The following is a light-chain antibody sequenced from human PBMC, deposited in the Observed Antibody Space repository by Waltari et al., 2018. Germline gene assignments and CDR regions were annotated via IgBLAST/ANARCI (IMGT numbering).Light chain of an antibody. V-gene: IGKV3-20*01. CDR3: QQYGSSFPYA. J-gene: IGKJ2*01. Sequence: EIVLTQSPGTLSLSPGETASLSCRASQSVSSNYLALYQHKPGQAPRLLIYGTSNRASDIPDRFSGSGSGTDFTLTITSLEPEDFVVYYCQQYGSSFPYAFGQGTKLEIK. CDR1: QSVSSNY. CDR2: GTS.